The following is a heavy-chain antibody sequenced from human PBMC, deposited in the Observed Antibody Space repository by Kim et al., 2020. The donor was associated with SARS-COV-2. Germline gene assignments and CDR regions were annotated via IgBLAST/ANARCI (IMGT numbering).Heavy chain of an antibody. CDR1: GYTFTGYY. Sequence: ASVKVSCKASGYTFTGYYMHWVRQAPGQGLEWMGRINPNSGGTNYAQKFQGRVTMTRGTSISTAYMELSRLGSDDTAVYYCARRRYCSSTSCSRGYYYYGMDVWGQGTTVTVSS. V-gene: IGHV1-2*06. J-gene: IGHJ6*02. CDR3: ARRRYCSSTSCSRGYYYYGMDV. D-gene: IGHD2-2*01. CDR2: INPNSGGT.